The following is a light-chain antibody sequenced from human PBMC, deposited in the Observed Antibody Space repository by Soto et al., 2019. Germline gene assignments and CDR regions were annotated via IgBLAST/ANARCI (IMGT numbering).Light chain of an antibody. Sequence: DIQMTQTPSSLSASIGDRVTITCQASQDINNCINWYQQKPGKAPKLLIYHASNLETGVPLRFSGSGSGTDFTLTISCLQSEDFATYYCQQYYSYPRTFGQGTKVDI. CDR3: QQYYSYPRT. V-gene: IGKV1-33*01. CDR1: QDINNC. J-gene: IGKJ1*01. CDR2: HAS.